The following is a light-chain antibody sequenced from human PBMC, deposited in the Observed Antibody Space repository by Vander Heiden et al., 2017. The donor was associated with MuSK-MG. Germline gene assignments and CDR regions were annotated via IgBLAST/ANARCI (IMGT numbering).Light chain of an antibody. V-gene: IGLV1-40*01. CDR3: QSYDSSLSGSGV. Sequence: VLTQPPSVSVAPGQRVTISCTGSSSNIGAGYDVHWYQQLPGTAPKLLIYGNSNRPSGVPDRFSGSKSGTSASLAITGLQAEDEADYYCQSYDSSLSGSGVFGGGTKLTVL. J-gene: IGLJ2*01. CDR2: GNS. CDR1: SSNIGAGYD.